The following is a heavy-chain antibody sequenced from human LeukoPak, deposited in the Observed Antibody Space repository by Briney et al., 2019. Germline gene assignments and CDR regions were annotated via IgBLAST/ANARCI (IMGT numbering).Heavy chain of an antibody. CDR3: AGDVMSTALDAFDV. D-gene: IGHD1-1*01. Sequence: PSETLSLTCTVSGGSINSYYWNWIRQPPGKGLELIGYIYYSGSPTYNPSLKNRVTISVDTSKNQFSLQLSSVTAADTAVYYCAGDVMSTALDAFDVWGQGTMVTVSS. V-gene: IGHV4-59*01. J-gene: IGHJ3*01. CDR2: IYYSGSP. CDR1: GGSINSYY.